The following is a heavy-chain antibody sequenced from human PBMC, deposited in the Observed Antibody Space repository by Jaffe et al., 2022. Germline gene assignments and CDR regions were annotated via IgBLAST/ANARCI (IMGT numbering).Heavy chain of an antibody. CDR2: IYHSGST. J-gene: IGHJ3*02. D-gene: IGHD3-16*02. CDR1: GYSISSGYY. V-gene: IGHV4-38-2*01. CDR3: ARHRRVWGSYRASDAFDI. Sequence: QVQLQESGPGLVKPSETLSLTCAVSGYSISSGYYWGWIRQPPGKGLEWIGSIYHSGSTYYNPSLKSRVTISVDTSKNQFSLKLSSVTAADTAVYYCARHRRVWGSYRASDAFDIWGQGTMVTVSS.